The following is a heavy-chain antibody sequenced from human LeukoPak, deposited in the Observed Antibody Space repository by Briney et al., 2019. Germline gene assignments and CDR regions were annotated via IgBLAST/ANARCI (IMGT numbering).Heavy chain of an antibody. J-gene: IGHJ4*02. D-gene: IGHD3-10*01. CDR1: GGSISSSSYY. CDR3: ARSHGSGSSAGY. CDR2: IYYSGSS. Sequence: SETLSLTCTVSGGSISSSSYYWGWIRQPPGKGLWWIGSIYYSGSSYYKPSLKSRVTISVDTSKNQFALKLSPVTAADTAVYYCARSHGSGSSAGYWGQGTLVTVSS. V-gene: IGHV4-39*01.